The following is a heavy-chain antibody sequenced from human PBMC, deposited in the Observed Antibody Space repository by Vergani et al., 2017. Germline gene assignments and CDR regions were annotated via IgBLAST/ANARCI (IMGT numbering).Heavy chain of an antibody. D-gene: IGHD6-6*01. CDR3: TKAPLAARPSYYFDY. CDR1: GSTFGSYA. Sequence: EVQLLESGGGLVQPGGSLSFSCAASGSTFGSYAMNWVRQAQGKGREWVSVICAGASTAYHADSVKGRFTIARDNSKKTLYLQRNSLRAEDTAVYYCTKAPLAARPSYYFDYWGQGTLVTVSS. CDR2: ICAGASTA. J-gene: IGHJ4*02. V-gene: IGHV3-23*01.